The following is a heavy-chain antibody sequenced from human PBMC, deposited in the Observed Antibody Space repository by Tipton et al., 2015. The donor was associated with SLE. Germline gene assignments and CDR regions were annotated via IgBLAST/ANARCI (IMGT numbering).Heavy chain of an antibody. V-gene: IGHV4-39*07. Sequence: TLSLTCSVSGGSISVSMYYWAWVRLSPRKGLEWIGNIYHSGSTNYNPSLKSRVTISVDTSKNQFSLRLGSVTAADTAVYYCARRRVDFDYWGQGTLVTVSS. CDR3: ARRRVDFDY. J-gene: IGHJ4*02. CDR2: IYHSGST. CDR1: GGSISVSMYY.